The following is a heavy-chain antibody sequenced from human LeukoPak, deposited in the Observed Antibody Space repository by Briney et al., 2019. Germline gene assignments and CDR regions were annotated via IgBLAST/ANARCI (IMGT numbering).Heavy chain of an antibody. CDR3: ARGGLRYYGMDV. CDR2: INPNSGGT. D-gene: IGHD3-16*01. CDR1: GYTFTGYY. Sequence: ASVKVSCKASGYTFTGYYMHWVRQAPGQGLEWMGWINPNSGGTNYAQTFQGWVTMTRDTSISTAYVELSRLRSDDTAVYYCARGGLRYYGMDVWGKGTTVTVSS. J-gene: IGHJ6*04. V-gene: IGHV1-2*04.